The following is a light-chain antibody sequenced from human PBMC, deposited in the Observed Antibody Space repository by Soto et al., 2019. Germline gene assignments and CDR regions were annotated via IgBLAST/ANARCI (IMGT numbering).Light chain of an antibody. CDR3: AAWDDRLNDVI. J-gene: IGLJ2*01. Sequence: QLVLTQPPSASGTPGQRVTISCSGSSSNIGSNTVNWYQQLPGTAPKLLIYSNAQRPSGVPDRFSGSKSGTSASLAISGLQSEDEADYYCAAWDDRLNDVIFGGGTQLTVL. CDR1: SSNIGSNT. V-gene: IGLV1-44*01. CDR2: SNA.